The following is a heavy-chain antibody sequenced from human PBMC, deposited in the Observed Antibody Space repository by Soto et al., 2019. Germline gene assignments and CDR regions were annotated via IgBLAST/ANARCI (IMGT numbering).Heavy chain of an antibody. CDR3: ARTPRGQWELPYYYYGMDV. CDR2: ISYDGSNK. CDR1: GFTFSSYA. Sequence: QVQLVESGGGVVQPGRSLRLSCAASGFTFSSYAMHWVRQAPGKGLEWVAVISYDGSNKYYADSVKGRFTISRDNSKNTLYLQMNSLRPEYTAVYYCARTPRGQWELPYYYYGMDVWGQGTTVTVSS. J-gene: IGHJ6*02. V-gene: IGHV3-30-3*01. D-gene: IGHD1-26*01.